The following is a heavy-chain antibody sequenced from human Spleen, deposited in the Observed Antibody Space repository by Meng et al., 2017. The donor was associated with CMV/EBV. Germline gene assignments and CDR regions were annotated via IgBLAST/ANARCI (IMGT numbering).Heavy chain of an antibody. V-gene: IGHV3-48*03. CDR2: INKNGFNI. Sequence: GESLKISCVASGFTFNHFEMNWVRQAPGKGLEWISYINKNGFNIEYADSVKGRFTIYRDNAKNSLFLQLDSLRADDTAVYYCARDLYSGSNRGYWGQGTLVTVSS. CDR1: GFTFNHFE. D-gene: IGHD1-26*01. CDR3: ARDLYSGSNRGY. J-gene: IGHJ4*02.